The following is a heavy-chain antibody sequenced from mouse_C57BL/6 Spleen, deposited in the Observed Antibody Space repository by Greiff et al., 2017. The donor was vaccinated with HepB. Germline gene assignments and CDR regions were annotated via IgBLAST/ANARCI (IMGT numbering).Heavy chain of an antibody. V-gene: IGHV1-82*01. CDR3: ARTYYEDAYYFDY. J-gene: IGHJ2*01. CDR1: GYAFSSSW. D-gene: IGHD2-10*01. CDR2: IYPGDGDT. Sequence: VQLQQSGPELVKPGASVKISCKASGYAFSSSWMNWVKQRPGKGLEWIGRIYPGDGDTNDNGKFKGKATLTADKSSSTAYMQLSSLTSEDSAVYFCARTYYEDAYYFDYWGQVTTLTVSS.